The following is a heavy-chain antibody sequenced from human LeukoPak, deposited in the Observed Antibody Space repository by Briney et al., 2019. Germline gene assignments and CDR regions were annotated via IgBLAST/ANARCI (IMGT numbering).Heavy chain of an antibody. V-gene: IGHV4-4*02. J-gene: IGHJ5*02. D-gene: IGHD3-10*01. CDR2: IYHSGST. CDR3: ARSITMVRGVIDWFDP. CDR1: GGSISSSDW. Sequence: SETLSLTCAVSGGSISSSDWWSWVRQPPGKGLEWIGEIYHSGSTNYNPSLKSRVTISVDKSKNQFSLKLSSVTAADKAVYYCARSITMVRGVIDWFDPWGQGTLVTVSS.